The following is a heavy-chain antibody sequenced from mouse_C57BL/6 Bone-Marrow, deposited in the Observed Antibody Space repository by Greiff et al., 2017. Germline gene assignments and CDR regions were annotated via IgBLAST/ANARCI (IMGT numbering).Heavy chain of an antibody. CDR3: ARYYGSSMDY. CDR1: GFTFSDYY. CDR2: INYDGSST. D-gene: IGHD1-1*01. J-gene: IGHJ4*01. V-gene: IGHV5-16*01. Sequence: DVKLVESEGGLVQPGSSMKLSCTASGFTFSDYYMAWVRQVPEKGLEWVANINYDGSSTYYLDSLKSRFIISRDNAKNILYLQMSSLKSEDTATYYCARYYGSSMDYWGQGTSVTVSS.